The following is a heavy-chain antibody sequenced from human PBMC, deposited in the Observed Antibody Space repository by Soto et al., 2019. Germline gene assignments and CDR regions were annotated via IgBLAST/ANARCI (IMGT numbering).Heavy chain of an antibody. CDR3: ARRQAWSRGIYSFYGLDV. V-gene: IGHV5-10-1*01. D-gene: IGHD3-3*01. CDR2: IDSSDSST. J-gene: IGHJ6*02. CDR1: GYTFSSYW. Sequence: PGESLKISCTGSGYTFSSYWINWVRQMPGKGLEWMGRIDSSDSSTHYSPSFQGHVTISVDKSISTAYLQWSSLKASDTAMYYCARRQAWSRGIYSFYGLDVWGQGTTVTVSS.